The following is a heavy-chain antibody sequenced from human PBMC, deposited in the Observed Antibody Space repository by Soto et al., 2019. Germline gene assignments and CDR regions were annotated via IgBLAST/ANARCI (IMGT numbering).Heavy chain of an antibody. Sequence: GGSLRLSCAASGFTFSSYAMHWVRQAPGKGLEWVAVISYDGNNKYYADSVKGRFTISRDNSKNTLYLQMNSLRAEDTAVYYCARGPGGNCYSCIHAPWGQGTLVTVSS. CDR1: GFTFSSYA. V-gene: IGHV3-30-3*01. CDR2: ISYDGNNK. CDR3: ARGPGGNCYSCIHAP. D-gene: IGHD2-15*01. J-gene: IGHJ5*02.